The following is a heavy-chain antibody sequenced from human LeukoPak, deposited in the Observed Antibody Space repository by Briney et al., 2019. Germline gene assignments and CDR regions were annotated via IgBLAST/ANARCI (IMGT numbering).Heavy chain of an antibody. D-gene: IGHD4-23*01. Sequence: PSETLSLTCAVYGGSFSGYYWSWIRQPPGEGLEWIGEINHSGSTNYNPSLKSRVTISVDTSKNQFSLKLSSVTAADTAVYYCARERRWYPFDYWGQGTLVTVSS. CDR2: INHSGST. CDR3: ARERRWYPFDY. V-gene: IGHV4-34*01. CDR1: GGSFSGYY. J-gene: IGHJ4*02.